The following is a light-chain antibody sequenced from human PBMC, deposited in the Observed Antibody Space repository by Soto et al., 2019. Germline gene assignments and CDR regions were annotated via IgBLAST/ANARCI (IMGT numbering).Light chain of an antibody. Sequence: QSVLTQPASVSGSHGESITISCTGTSSDVGTYNLVTWYQQHPGRVPKLILYEGNKRPSGVSSRFSASKSGNTASLTISGLQAEDEADYFCCSYAPSRTLLFGGGTKVTVL. CDR1: SSDVGTYNL. CDR3: CSYAPSRTLL. J-gene: IGLJ2*01. CDR2: EGN. V-gene: IGLV2-23*01.